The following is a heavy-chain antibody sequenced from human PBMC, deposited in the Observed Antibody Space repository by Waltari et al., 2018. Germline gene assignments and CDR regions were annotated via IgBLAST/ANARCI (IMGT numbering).Heavy chain of an antibody. J-gene: IGHJ1*01. CDR2: MGGNGEFT. CDR3: AKYGLGGVISH. V-gene: IGHV3-23*01. Sequence: EVQLFESGGNLAQPGGSLRLSCEASGFTFSRIAMSWVRQIPGKGLEWVSVMGGNGEFTDYADSVKGRFTISRDNSKNTLYLEMKRLRVEDTAIYYCAKYGLGGVISHWSQGTLVRVSS. D-gene: IGHD3-16*02. CDR1: GFTFSRIA.